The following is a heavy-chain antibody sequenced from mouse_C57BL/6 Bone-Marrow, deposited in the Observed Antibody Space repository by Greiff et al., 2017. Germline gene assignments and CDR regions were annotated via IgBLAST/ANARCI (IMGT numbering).Heavy chain of an antibody. Sequence: EVQGVESGGGLVKPGGSLKLSCAASGFTFSSSAMSWVRPTPEKRLGWVATISDGGSYTYYPANVKGRFPISRAHAQHNLYLPMSQLKSADTAMYYSARDYDGSSYWYFDVWGTGTTVTVSS. CDR3: ARDYDGSSYWYFDV. CDR2: ISDGGSYT. D-gene: IGHD1-1*01. V-gene: IGHV5-4*01. J-gene: IGHJ1*03. CDR1: GFTFSSSA.